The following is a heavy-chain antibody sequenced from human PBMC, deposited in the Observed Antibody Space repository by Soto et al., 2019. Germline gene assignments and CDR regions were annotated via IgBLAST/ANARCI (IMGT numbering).Heavy chain of an antibody. CDR3: WVSMVRGVISDYGMDV. J-gene: IGHJ6*02. V-gene: IGHV1-69*13. CDR1: GGTFSSYA. CDR2: IIPIFGTA. D-gene: IGHD3-10*01. Sequence: SVKVSCKASGGTFSSYAISWVRQAPGQGLEWMGGIIPIFGTANYAQKFQGRVTITADESTSTAYMELSSLRSEDTAVYYGWVSMVRGVISDYGMDVWGQGTMVTVSS.